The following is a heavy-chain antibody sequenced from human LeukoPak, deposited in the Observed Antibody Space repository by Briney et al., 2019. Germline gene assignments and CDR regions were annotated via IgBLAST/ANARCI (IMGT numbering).Heavy chain of an antibody. V-gene: IGHV4-4*07. CDR2: IYTSGST. Sequence: SETLSLTCTVSGGSISSCYWSWIRQPAGKGLEWIGRIYTSGSTNYNPSLKSRVTMSVDTSKNQFSLKLSSVTAADTAVYYCARRNYFGNWFDPWGQGTLVTVSS. CDR3: ARRNYFGNWFDP. CDR1: GGSISSCY. J-gene: IGHJ5*02. D-gene: IGHD1-7*01.